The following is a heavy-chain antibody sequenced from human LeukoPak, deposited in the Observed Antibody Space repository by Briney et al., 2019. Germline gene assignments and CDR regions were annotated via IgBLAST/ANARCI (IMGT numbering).Heavy chain of an antibody. Sequence: SETLSLTCTVSGGSISSSYWSWIRQPPGEGLEWIGYIYYSGSTNYNPSLKSRVTISVDTSKNQFSLKLSSVTAADTAVYYCERTCTYYYASGMPPKVIYFDYWGQGTLVTVSS. CDR2: IYYSGST. V-gene: IGHV4-59*01. J-gene: IGHJ4*02. CDR3: ERTCTYYYASGMPPKVIYFDY. CDR1: GGSISSSY. D-gene: IGHD3-10*01.